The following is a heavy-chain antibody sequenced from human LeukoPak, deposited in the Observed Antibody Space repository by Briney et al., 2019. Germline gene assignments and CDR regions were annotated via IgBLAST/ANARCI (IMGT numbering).Heavy chain of an antibody. CDR1: GFTFGDYA. D-gene: IGHD6-19*01. J-gene: IGHJ4*02. CDR3: TREGDSSGWYVDY. CDR2: IRSKAYGGTT. Sequence: PGRSLRLSCTASGFTFGDYAMSWVRQAPGKGLEWVGFIRSKAYGGTTEYAASVKGRFTISRDESKSIAYLQMNSLKTEDTAVYYCTREGDSSGWYVDYWGQGTLVTVSS. V-gene: IGHV3-49*04.